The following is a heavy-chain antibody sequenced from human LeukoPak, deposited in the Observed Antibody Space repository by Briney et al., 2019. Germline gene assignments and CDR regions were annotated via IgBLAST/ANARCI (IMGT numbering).Heavy chain of an antibody. D-gene: IGHD5-12*01. J-gene: IGHJ6*02. CDR2: INHDGTGT. CDR3: AREGASNGYHYGMDV. CDR1: GFTFTNYW. Sequence: GGSLRLSCAASGFTFTNYWMHWVRQAPGKGLVWVSGINHDGTGTYYADSVKGRFTISRDNSKNTLFLQMSSLKAEDTAVYYCAREGASNGYHYGMDVWGQGTTVSVSS. V-gene: IGHV3-74*01.